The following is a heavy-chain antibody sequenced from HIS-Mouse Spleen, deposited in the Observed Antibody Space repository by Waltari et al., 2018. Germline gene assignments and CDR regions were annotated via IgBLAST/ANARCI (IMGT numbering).Heavy chain of an antibody. CDR2: IGWSGCGT. V-gene: IGHV3-23*01. CDR1: GFTFSSYA. Sequence: EVQLLESGGGLVQPGGSLRLSCAASGFTFSSYAMSWVGEAPGEGRGWVSAIGWSGCGTYYAGSGKGRFTISRDNSKNTLYLQMNSLRAEDTAVYYCAKDLRDFDYWGQGTLVTVSS. CDR3: AKDLRDFDY. J-gene: IGHJ4*02.